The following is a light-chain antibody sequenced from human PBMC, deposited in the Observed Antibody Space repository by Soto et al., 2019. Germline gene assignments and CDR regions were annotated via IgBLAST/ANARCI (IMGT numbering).Light chain of an antibody. V-gene: IGKV1-39*01. CDR2: GAS. Sequence: DIQMTQSPSSLSASVGDRVTITCRPSQSISSSRLNWYQQKPGKAPKVLIYGASGLQNGVPSRFSGSGSGTEFSLTISSLQPDDFATYYCQQTDSIPYSFGQGTRLEIK. CDR1: QSISSSR. CDR3: QQTDSIPYS. J-gene: IGKJ2*03.